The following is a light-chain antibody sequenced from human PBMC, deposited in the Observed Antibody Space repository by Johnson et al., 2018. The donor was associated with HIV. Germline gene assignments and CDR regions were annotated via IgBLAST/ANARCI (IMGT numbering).Light chain of an antibody. CDR1: SSNIGNNY. J-gene: IGLJ1*01. Sequence: SVLTQPPSVSAAPGQKVTISCSGSSSNIGNNYVSWYQQLPGTAPKLLIYDNNKRPSGIPDRFSGSKSGTSATLGITVLQTGDEADYYCGTWDSSLSGVFGTGTKVTVL. CDR2: DNN. V-gene: IGLV1-51*01. CDR3: GTWDSSLSGV.